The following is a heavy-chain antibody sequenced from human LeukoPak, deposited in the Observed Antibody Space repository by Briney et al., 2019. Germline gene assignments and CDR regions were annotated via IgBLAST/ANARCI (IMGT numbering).Heavy chain of an antibody. Sequence: PSETLSLTCTVSGGSISSYYWSWIRQPPGKGLEWIGYIYYSGSTNYNPSLKSRVTISVDTSKNQFSLKLSSVTAADTAVYYCGGGGGGGWGSARYELEAFDIWGQGTMVTVSS. CDR3: GGGGGGGWGSARYELEAFDI. CDR1: GGSISSYY. D-gene: IGHD1-1*01. J-gene: IGHJ3*02. V-gene: IGHV4-59*01. CDR2: IYYSGST.